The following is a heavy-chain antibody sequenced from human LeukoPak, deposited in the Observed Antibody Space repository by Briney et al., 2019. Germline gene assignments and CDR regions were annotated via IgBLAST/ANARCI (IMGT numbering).Heavy chain of an antibody. D-gene: IGHD3-22*01. CDR3: AGAYYYDSSGIDAFDI. CDR1: GGSISSYY. CDR2: IYTSGGT. J-gene: IGHJ3*02. V-gene: IGHV4-4*07. Sequence: SETLSLTCTVSGGSISSYYWSWIRQPAGKGLEWIGRIYTSGGTNYNPSLKSRVTMSVDTSKNQFSLKLSSVTAADTAVYYCAGAYYYDSSGIDAFDIWGQGTMVTVSS.